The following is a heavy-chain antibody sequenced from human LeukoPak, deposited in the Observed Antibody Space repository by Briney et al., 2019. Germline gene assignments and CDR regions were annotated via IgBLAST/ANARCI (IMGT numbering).Heavy chain of an antibody. CDR1: GFTFSSYW. V-gene: IGHV3-7*01. CDR3: ATPLIAVARAGASVDY. Sequence: GGSLRLSCAASGFTFSSYWMSWVRQAPGKGLEWVANIKQDGSEKYYVDSVKGRFTISRDSAKNSLYLQMNSLRAEDTAVYYCATPLIAVARAGASVDYWGQGTLVTVSS. J-gene: IGHJ4*02. D-gene: IGHD6-19*01. CDR2: IKQDGSEK.